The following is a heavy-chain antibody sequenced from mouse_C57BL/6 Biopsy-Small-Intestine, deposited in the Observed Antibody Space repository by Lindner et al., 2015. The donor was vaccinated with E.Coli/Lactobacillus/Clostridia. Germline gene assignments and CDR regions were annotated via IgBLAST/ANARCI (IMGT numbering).Heavy chain of an antibody. D-gene: IGHD3-2*02. CDR3: ARRGISGYVYFDY. J-gene: IGHJ2*01. V-gene: IGHV1-81*01. CDR1: GYTFTSYG. CDR2: IYPRSGNT. Sequence: VQLQESGAELVRPGASVKLSCKASGYTFTSYGISWVKQGIGQGLEWIGEIYPRSGNTYYNEKFEGKATLTADKSSSTAFMELRSLTSEDSAVYFCARRGISGYVYFDYWGQGTTLTVSS.